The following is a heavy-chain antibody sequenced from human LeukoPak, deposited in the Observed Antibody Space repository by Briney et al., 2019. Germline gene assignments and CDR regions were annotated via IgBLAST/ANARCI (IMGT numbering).Heavy chain of an antibody. D-gene: IGHD2-2*01. V-gene: IGHV4-39*07. J-gene: IGHJ4*02. CDR2: IYYSGST. CDR3: AREGRYCSSTSCYSRQVDY. Sequence: SETLSLTCTVSGGSISSSSYYCGWIRQPPGKGLEWIGSIYYSGSTYYNPSLKSRVTISVDTSKNQCSLKLSSVTAAATAVYYCAREGRYCSSTSCYSRQVDYWGQGTLVTVSS. CDR1: GGSISSSSYY.